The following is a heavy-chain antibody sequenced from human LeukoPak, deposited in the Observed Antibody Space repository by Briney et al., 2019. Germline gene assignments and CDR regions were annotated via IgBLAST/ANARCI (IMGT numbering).Heavy chain of an antibody. CDR3: ARAGGYDSSGYSDY. Sequence: SETLSLTCTVSGGSISSYYWSWIRQPPGKGLEWIGYIYYSGSTNYNPSLKSRVTISVDTSKNQFSLKLSSVTAADTAVYYWARAGGYDSSGYSDYWGQGTLVTVSS. V-gene: IGHV4-59*01. D-gene: IGHD3-22*01. CDR2: IYYSGST. CDR1: GGSISSYY. J-gene: IGHJ4*02.